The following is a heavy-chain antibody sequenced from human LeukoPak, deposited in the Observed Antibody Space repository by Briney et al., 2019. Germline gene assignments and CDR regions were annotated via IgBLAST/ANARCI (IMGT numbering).Heavy chain of an antibody. J-gene: IGHJ4*02. CDR1: GFTFSSYG. Sequence: GGSLRLSCAASGFTFSSYGMHWVRQAPGKGLEWVAGISNDGKNEYYADSVKGRFTISRDNSKNTLYLQMNSLRVEDTAVYYCAKEGDGKWELPRQIDYWGQGTLVTVSS. CDR2: ISNDGKNE. D-gene: IGHD1-26*01. V-gene: IGHV3-30*18. CDR3: AKEGDGKWELPRQIDY.